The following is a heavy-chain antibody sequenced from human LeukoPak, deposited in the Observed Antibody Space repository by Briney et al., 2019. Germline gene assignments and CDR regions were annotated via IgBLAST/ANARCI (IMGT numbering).Heavy chain of an antibody. V-gene: IGHV4-59*01. CDR1: GGSISSYY. CDR2: IYYSGST. Sequence: SETLSLTCTVSGGSISSYYWSWIRQPPGKGLEWIGYIYYSGSTNYNPSLKSRVTISVDTSKNQFSLKLSSVTAADTAVYYCAVYYYDSSGYLHDCWGQGTLVTVSS. D-gene: IGHD3-22*01. CDR3: AVYYYDSSGYLHDC. J-gene: IGHJ4*02.